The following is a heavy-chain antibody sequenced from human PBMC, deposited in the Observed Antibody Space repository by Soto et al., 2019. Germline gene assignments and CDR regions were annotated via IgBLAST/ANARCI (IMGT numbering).Heavy chain of an antibody. V-gene: IGHV4-30-4*01. D-gene: IGHD3-22*01. CDR3: ASLVVTLNLFDP. CDR1: GGSIISGDYY. J-gene: IGHJ5*02. Sequence: PSETLSLTCTVSGGSIISGDYYWSWIRQTPGKGLEWIGEIYHSGSTNHNPSLKSRVTISVDKSKNQFSLKLSSVTAADTAVYYCASLVVTLNLFDPWGQGTLVTVPQ. CDR2: IYHSGST.